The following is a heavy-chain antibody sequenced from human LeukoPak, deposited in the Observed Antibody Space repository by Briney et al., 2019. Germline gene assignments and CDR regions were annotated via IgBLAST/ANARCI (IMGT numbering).Heavy chain of an antibody. CDR2: ISYDGSNK. V-gene: IGHV3-30*04. CDR1: GFTFSSYA. J-gene: IGHJ4*02. Sequence: PGRSLRLSCAASGFTFSSYAMHWVRQAPGKGLEWVAVISYDGSNKYYADSVKGRFTISRDNSKNTLYLQMNSLRAEDTAVYYCARDSFEAIYPTPYGERPDCWGQGTLVTVSS. CDR3: ARDSFEAIYPTPYGERPDC. D-gene: IGHD4-17*01.